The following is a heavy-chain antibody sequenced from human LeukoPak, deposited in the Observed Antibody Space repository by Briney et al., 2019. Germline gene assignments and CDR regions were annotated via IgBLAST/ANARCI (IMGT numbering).Heavy chain of an antibody. CDR1: GFIFSDYY. CDR2: SRNKANSYTP. CDR3: AKDLWDSGSQAYFDY. Sequence: GGSLRLSCAASGFIFSDYYIDWVRQAPGKGLEWVGRSRNKANSYTPEYAASVKGRFTVSRDDSKDSVYLQMNSLKTEDTAVYYCAKDLWDSGSQAYFDYWGQGTLVTVSS. D-gene: IGHD3-10*01. V-gene: IGHV3-72*01. J-gene: IGHJ4*02.